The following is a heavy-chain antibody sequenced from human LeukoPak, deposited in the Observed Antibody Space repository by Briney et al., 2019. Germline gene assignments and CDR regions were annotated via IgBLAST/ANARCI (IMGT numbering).Heavy chain of an antibody. CDR3: ARDDGYGDSYYFDY. CDR2: IFYSGST. J-gene: IGHJ4*02. V-gene: IGHV4-61*01. Sequence: PSETLSLTCTVSGGSVSSGSYYWSWIRQPPGKGLEWIGYIFYSGSTYYNPSLKSRVTISVDTSKNQFSLKLSSVTAADTAVYYCARDDGYGDSYYFDYWGQGTLVTVSS. D-gene: IGHD4-17*01. CDR1: GGSVSSGSYY.